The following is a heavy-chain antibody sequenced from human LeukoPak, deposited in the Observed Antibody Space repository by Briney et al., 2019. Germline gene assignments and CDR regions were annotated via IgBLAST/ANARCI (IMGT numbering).Heavy chain of an antibody. CDR2: INPNSGGT. D-gene: IGHD6-13*01. CDR1: GYTFTAYY. V-gene: IGHV1-2*02. Sequence: ASVKVSCKASGYTFTAYYIHWVRQAPGQGLEWMGWINPNSGGTNYAQKFQGRVTITTDESTSTAYMELSSLRSEDTAVYYCASAGIDWFDPWGQGTLVTVSS. J-gene: IGHJ5*02. CDR3: ASAGIDWFDP.